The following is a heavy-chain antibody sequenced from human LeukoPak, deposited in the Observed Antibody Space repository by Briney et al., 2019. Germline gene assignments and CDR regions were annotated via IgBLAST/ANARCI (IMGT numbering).Heavy chain of an antibody. CDR2: ISGSGGST. CDR3: AKKQGGIIVATTLHYYYGMDV. Sequence: GGSLRLSCAASGFTFSSYAMSWVRQAPGKGLEWVSGISGSGGSTYYADSVKGRFTISRDNSKNTLYLQMNSLRAEDTAVYYCAKKQGGIIVATTLHYYYGMDVWGQGTTVTVSS. CDR1: GFTFSSYA. V-gene: IGHV3-23*01. D-gene: IGHD5-12*01. J-gene: IGHJ6*02.